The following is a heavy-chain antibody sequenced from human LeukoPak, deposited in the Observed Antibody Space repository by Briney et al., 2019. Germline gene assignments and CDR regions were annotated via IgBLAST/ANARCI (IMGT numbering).Heavy chain of an antibody. CDR3: ARDIEPDYYGSGSYQYYFDY. CDR1: GFTFSSYS. Sequence: PGGSLRLSCAASGFTFSSYSMNWVRQAPGKGLEWVSSISSSSSYIYYADSVKGRFTISRDNAKNSLYLQMNSLRAEDTAVYYCARDIEPDYYGSGSYQYYFDYWGQGTLVTVSS. J-gene: IGHJ4*02. CDR2: ISSSSSYI. V-gene: IGHV3-21*01. D-gene: IGHD3-10*01.